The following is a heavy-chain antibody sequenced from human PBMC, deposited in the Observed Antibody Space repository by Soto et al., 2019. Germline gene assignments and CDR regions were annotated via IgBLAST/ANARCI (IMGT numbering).Heavy chain of an antibody. V-gene: IGHV1-18*04. D-gene: IGHD3-10*01. Sequence: QVQLVQSGAEVKKPGASVKVSCKASGYTFTSYGVSWVRQAPGQGLEWMGWISGYNGNTNYAQKLQGRVTMTTDTSTSTAYMEPRSLRSDDTAVYYCARAGKYYYGSGSPYYYGMDVWGQGLTVTVS. CDR1: GYTFTSYG. J-gene: IGHJ6*02. CDR2: ISGYNGNT. CDR3: ARAGKYYYGSGSPYYYGMDV.